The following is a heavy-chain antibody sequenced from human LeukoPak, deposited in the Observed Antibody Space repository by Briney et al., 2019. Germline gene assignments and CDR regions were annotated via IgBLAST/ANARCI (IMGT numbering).Heavy chain of an antibody. J-gene: IGHJ4*02. V-gene: IGHV3-21*01. CDR2: ISSGSGVI. CDR3: AREGTEYYFDY. Sequence: GGSLRASCAASAFTFSSYSMNWVRQAPGRGLEWVSSISSGSGVIFYADSVKGRFTISRDNARSSLYLQMNSLRAEDTAVYYCAREGTEYYFDYWGQGTLVTVSS. CDR1: AFTFSSYS.